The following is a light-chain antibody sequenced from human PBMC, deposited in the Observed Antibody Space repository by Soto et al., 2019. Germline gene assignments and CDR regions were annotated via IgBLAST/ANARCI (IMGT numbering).Light chain of an antibody. V-gene: IGKV3-15*01. CDR1: QTITSRY. Sequence: EIVLTQSPGTLSLSPGERATLSCRANQTITSRYLVWYQQRPGQAPRLVIYGASTRATGIPARFSGSGSGTEFTLTINSLQSEDFAVYYCQQYSNWPLTFGGGTKVDIK. CDR3: QQYSNWPLT. CDR2: GAS. J-gene: IGKJ4*01.